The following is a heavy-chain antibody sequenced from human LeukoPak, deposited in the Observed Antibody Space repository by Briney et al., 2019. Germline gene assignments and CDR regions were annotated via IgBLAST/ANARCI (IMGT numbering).Heavy chain of an antibody. Sequence: GGSLRLSCVASGFAFNSYWMHWVRQAPGKGLVWVSRIDTDGSDTTHADSVKGRFTISRDNAKNSLYLQMNSLRAEDTAVYYCAREGIPLMDVWGQGTTVTVSS. CDR3: AREGIPLMDV. V-gene: IGHV3-74*01. CDR1: GFAFNSYW. J-gene: IGHJ6*02. CDR2: IDTDGSDT.